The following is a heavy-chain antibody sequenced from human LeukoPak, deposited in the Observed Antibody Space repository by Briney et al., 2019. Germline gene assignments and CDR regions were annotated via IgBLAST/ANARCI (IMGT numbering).Heavy chain of an antibody. D-gene: IGHD6-13*01. CDR3: AKEGAAPGPDFDY. CDR2: IVPSEST. V-gene: IGHV4-4*07. J-gene: IGHJ4*02. CDR1: GASIRHYY. Sequence: SETLSLTCNVSGASIRHYYWSWIRQPAGKGLEWIGRIVPSESTDYNPSLKSRVTMSVDTSKSQFSLKLNSVTAADTAVYYCAKEGAAPGPDFDYWGQGTLVIVSS.